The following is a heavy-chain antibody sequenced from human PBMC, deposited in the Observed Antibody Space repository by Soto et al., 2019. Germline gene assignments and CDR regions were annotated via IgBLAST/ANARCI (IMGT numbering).Heavy chain of an antibody. CDR3: ARDSTMVRGVIISGPWFDP. CDR1: GGTFSSYA. Sequence: ASVKVSCKASGGTFSSYAISWVRQAPGQGLEWMGGIIPIFGTANYAQKFQGRVTITADESTSTAYMELSSLRSEDTAVYYCARDSTMVRGVIISGPWFDPWGQGTLVTVSS. J-gene: IGHJ5*02. V-gene: IGHV1-69*13. D-gene: IGHD3-10*01. CDR2: IIPIFGTA.